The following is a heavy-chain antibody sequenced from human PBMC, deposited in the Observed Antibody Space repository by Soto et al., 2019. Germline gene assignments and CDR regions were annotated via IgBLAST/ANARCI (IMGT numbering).Heavy chain of an antibody. CDR1: GYTFTNNA. CDR3: ARAQEVSVIPIHYYYMDV. J-gene: IGHJ6*03. V-gene: IGHV1-18*01. Sequence: ASVKVSCKASGYTFTNNAISWVRQAPGQGLEWMGWITANNDKTNYAQKFQGRVTMTTDTSSDTAFMEVRSLRSDDTAVYYCARAQEVSVIPIHYYYMDVWGKGTTVTVSS. D-gene: IGHD4-4*01. CDR2: ITANNDKT.